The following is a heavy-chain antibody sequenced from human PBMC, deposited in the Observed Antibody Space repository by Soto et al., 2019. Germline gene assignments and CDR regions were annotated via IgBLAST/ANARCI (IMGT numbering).Heavy chain of an antibody. V-gene: IGHV3-23*01. J-gene: IGHJ4*02. CDR3: AKDSSRYCSSTSCYVVDY. CDR2: ISGSGGST. CDR1: GFTFSSCA. Sequence: PGGSLRLSCAASGFTFSSCAMSWVRQAPEPGLEWVSAISGSGGSTYYADSVKGRFTISRDNSKNTLYLQMNSLRAEDTAVYYCAKDSSRYCSSTSCYVVDYWGRGTLVTVSS. D-gene: IGHD2-2*01.